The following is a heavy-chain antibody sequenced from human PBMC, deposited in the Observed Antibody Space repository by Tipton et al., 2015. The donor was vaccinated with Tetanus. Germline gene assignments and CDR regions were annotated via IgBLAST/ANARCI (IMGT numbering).Heavy chain of an antibody. CDR3: AGGLVRWYVP. D-gene: IGHD3-10*01. Sequence: TLSLTCSVSGGSVNSGTYYWSWIRQPPGKGLEWLGDIYYGGATQYNPSLDSRVTISMDTSKNQVSLSLTSVTAADSAFYSCAGGLVRWYVPWGRGTLVSVSS. V-gene: IGHV4-61*01. J-gene: IGHJ5*02. CDR2: IYYGGAT. CDR1: GGSVNSGTYY.